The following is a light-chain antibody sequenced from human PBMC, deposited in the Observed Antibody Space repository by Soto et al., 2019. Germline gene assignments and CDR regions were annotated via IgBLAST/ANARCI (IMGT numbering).Light chain of an antibody. Sequence: QSALTQPASVSGSPGQSITISCTGTSSDVGGYNYVSWYQQHPGKAPKLMIYDVSNRPSGVSNRFSGSKSGNTASLTISGRQAEEERDYYCSSYTSSSTRVGFAGGTKLPVL. J-gene: IGLJ2*01. CDR1: SSDVGGYNY. V-gene: IGLV2-14*01. CDR2: DVS. CDR3: SSYTSSSTRVG.